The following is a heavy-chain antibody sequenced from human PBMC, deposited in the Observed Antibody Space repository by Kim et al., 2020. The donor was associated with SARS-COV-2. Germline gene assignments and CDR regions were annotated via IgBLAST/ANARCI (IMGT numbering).Heavy chain of an antibody. Sequence: SETLSLTCTVSGGSISSSSYYWGWIRQPPGKGLEWIGSIYYSGSTYYNPSLKSRVTISVDTSKNQFSLKLSSVTAADTAVYYCAGSRFLEWLLASGNWFDPWGQGTLVTVSS. CDR1: GGSISSSSYY. J-gene: IGHJ5*02. V-gene: IGHV4-39*01. D-gene: IGHD3-3*01. CDR2: IYYSGST. CDR3: AGSRFLEWLLASGNWFDP.